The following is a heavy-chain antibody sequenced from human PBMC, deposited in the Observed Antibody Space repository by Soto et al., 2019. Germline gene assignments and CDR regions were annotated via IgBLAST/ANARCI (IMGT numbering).Heavy chain of an antibody. CDR1: GFTFSSYA. Sequence: EVQLLESGGGLVQPGGSLRLSCAASGFTFSSYAMSWVRQAPGKGLEWVSAISGSGGSTYYADSVKGRFTISRDNSKNTRYLQMNSLRAEDTAVYYWAKDFMTTVKGGYYFDYWGQGTLVTVSS. CDR3: AKDFMTTVKGGYYFDY. D-gene: IGHD4-17*01. CDR2: ISGSGGST. J-gene: IGHJ4*02. V-gene: IGHV3-23*01.